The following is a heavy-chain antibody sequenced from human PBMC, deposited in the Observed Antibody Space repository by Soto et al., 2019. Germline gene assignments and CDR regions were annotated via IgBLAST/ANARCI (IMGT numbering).Heavy chain of an antibody. Sequence: QVQLQQWGAGLLKPSETLSLTCAVYGGSFSDFYWNCIRQPPGKGLECIGEINHSGSTSYNPSLKSRVTISVDTSKDQISLKLTSVTAAATAVYYCSSGTRVVWVVPTAQRDVFDIWGQGTMVTVSS. V-gene: IGHV4-34*01. CDR1: GGSFSDFY. CDR3: SSGTRVVWVVPTAQRDVFDI. CDR2: INHSGST. J-gene: IGHJ3*02. D-gene: IGHD3-16*01.